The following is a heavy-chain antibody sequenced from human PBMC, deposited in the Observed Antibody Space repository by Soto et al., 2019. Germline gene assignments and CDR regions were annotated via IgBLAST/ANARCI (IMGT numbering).Heavy chain of an antibody. CDR1: GGSISSGGYY. V-gene: IGHV4-31*03. CDR3: ARGALFVVDRNWFGL. Sequence: PSETLSLTCTVSGGSISSGGYYWSWIRQHPGKGLEWIGYIYYSGSTYYNPSLKSRVTISVDTSKNQFSLKLSSVTAADTAVYYFARGALFVVDRNWFGLWGKGTLDTDSS. CDR2: IYYSGST. D-gene: IGHD2-2*01. J-gene: IGHJ5*01.